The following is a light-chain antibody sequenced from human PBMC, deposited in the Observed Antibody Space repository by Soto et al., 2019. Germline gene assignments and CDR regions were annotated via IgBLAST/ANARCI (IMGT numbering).Light chain of an antibody. CDR1: QTVSSSF. J-gene: IGKJ1*01. CDR3: QQFGSLGK. Sequence: EVVLTQSPGTLSLSPGERATLSCRTSQTVSSSFLAWYQQKPGQAPRLLMFDASNRATDIPDRFSGSGSGTDFTLTIGRLEPEDSAVYYCQQFGSLGKFGKGTK. V-gene: IGKV3-20*01. CDR2: DAS.